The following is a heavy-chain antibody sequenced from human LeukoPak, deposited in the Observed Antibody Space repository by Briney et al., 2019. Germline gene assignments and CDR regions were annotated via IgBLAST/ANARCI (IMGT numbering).Heavy chain of an antibody. CDR1: GFTFSSYW. V-gene: IGHV3-7*01. D-gene: IGHD5-18*01. J-gene: IGHJ4*02. CDR3: AREDTGMASY. Sequence: PGGSLRLSCAASGFTFSSYWMSWVRQSPGKGLEWVANIKQDGSEKYYVDSVRGRFTISRDNAKNSFYLQMNSLRAEDTAVYYCAREDTGMASYWGQGTLVTVSS. CDR2: IKQDGSEK.